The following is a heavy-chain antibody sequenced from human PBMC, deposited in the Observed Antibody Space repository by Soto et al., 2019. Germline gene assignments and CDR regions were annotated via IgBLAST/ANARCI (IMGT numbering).Heavy chain of an antibody. CDR2: ISGSGGST. CDR3: AKSRHYDIFTGYVRFDP. V-gene: IGHV3-23*01. J-gene: IGHJ5*02. CDR1: GFTFSSYA. D-gene: IGHD3-9*01. Sequence: EVQLLESGGGLVQPGGSLRLSCAASGFTFSSYAMSWVRQAPGKGLEWVSAISGSGGSTYYADSVKGRFTISRDNTKNTLYLQMNSLRAEDTAVYYCAKSRHYDIFTGYVRFDPWGQGTLVTVSS.